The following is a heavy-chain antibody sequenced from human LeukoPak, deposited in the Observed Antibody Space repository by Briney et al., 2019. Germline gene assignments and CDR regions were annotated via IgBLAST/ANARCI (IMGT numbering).Heavy chain of an antibody. CDR1: GYSFTSYG. D-gene: IGHD2-8*01. CDR3: ARETRSMVMFDY. J-gene: IGHJ4*02. V-gene: IGHV1-18*01. CDR2: ISAYNGNT. Sequence: ASVKVSCKASGYSFTSYGISWVRQAPGQGLEWMGWISAYNGNTNYAQKLQGRVTMTTDTSTSTAYMELRSLRSDDTAVYYCARETRSMVMFDYWGQGTLVTVSS.